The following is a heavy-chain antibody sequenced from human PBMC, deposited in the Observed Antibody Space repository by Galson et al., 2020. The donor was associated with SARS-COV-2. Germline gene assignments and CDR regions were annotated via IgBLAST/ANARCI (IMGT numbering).Heavy chain of an antibody. J-gene: IGHJ6*03. Sequence: ASVKVSCKASGYTFTSYDINWVRQATGQGLEWMGWMNPNSGNTGYAQKFQGRVTMTRNTSISTAYMELSSLRSEDTAVYYCAGGLGVLLWFGEFRMDVWGKGTTVTVSS. D-gene: IGHD3-10*01. CDR1: GYTFTSYD. V-gene: IGHV1-8*01. CDR2: MNPNSGNT. CDR3: AGGLGVLLWFGEFRMDV.